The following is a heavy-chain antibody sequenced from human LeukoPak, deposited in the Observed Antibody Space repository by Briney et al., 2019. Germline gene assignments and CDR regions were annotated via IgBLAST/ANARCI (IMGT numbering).Heavy chain of an antibody. J-gene: IGHJ4*02. CDR1: GGTFSSYA. V-gene: IGHV1-69*05. D-gene: IGHD3-22*01. Sequence: SVTVSRKASGGTFSSYALSWVRQAPGQGLEWMGGFTPIFGTTNYAQKFQGRVTITTDESTSTASIDLSSLRSEDTAVYYCASSYFDSSGYYRQYFFDYWGQGTLVTVSS. CDR3: ASSYFDSSGYYRQYFFDY. CDR2: FTPIFGTT.